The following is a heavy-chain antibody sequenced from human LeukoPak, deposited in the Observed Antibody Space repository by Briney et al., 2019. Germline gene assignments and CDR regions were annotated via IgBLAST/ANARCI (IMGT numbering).Heavy chain of an antibody. Sequence: GASVTVSFTVSGYTLTELSMHWVRQAPGKGLEWMGGFDPEDGETIYAQKFQGRVTMTEDTSTDTAYMELSSLRSEDTAVYYCATDTYYYDSSGPASAFDIWGQGTMVTVSS. CDR1: GYTLTELS. V-gene: IGHV1-24*01. D-gene: IGHD3-22*01. CDR2: FDPEDGET. J-gene: IGHJ3*02. CDR3: ATDTYYYDSSGPASAFDI.